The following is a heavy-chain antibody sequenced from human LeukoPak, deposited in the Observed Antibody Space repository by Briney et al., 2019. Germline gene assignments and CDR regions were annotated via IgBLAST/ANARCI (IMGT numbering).Heavy chain of an antibody. Sequence: GGSLRLSCAASGFTFSTYSMNWLRLAPGKGLEWVSSISPDSNYKYYVDSVKGRFTISRDNAKNSLYLQMNSLRAEDTAVYYCARHYYDSSGWAFDIWGQGTMVTVSS. V-gene: IGHV3-21*01. CDR3: ARHYYDSSGWAFDI. J-gene: IGHJ3*02. CDR2: ISPDSNYK. CDR1: GFTFSTYS. D-gene: IGHD3-22*01.